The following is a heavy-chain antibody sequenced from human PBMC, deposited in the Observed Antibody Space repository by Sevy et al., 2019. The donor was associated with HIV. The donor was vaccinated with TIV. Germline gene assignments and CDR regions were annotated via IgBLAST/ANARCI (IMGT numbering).Heavy chain of an antibody. Sequence: GGSLRLSCAASGFTFSSYAMHWVRQAPGKGLEWVAVISYDGSNKYYADSVKGRFTISRDNSKNTLYLQMNSLRAEDTAVYYCARERYYDSSDWHFQHWGQGTLVTVSS. CDR1: GFTFSSYA. D-gene: IGHD3-22*01. V-gene: IGHV3-30-3*01. J-gene: IGHJ1*01. CDR2: ISYDGSNK. CDR3: ARERYYDSSDWHFQH.